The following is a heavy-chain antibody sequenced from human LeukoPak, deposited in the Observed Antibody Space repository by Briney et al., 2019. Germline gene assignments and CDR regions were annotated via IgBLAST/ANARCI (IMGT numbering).Heavy chain of an antibody. Sequence: PSETLSLTCTVPGGSIRSYYWSWIRQPAGKGLEWIGRIYTSGSTNYNPSLKSRVTMSVDTSKNQFSLKLSSVTAADTAVYYCTRGSVWGSYPNWFDPWGQGTLVTVST. D-gene: IGHD3-16*02. CDR2: IYTSGST. J-gene: IGHJ5*02. CDR1: GGSIRSYY. V-gene: IGHV4-4*07. CDR3: TRGSVWGSYPNWFDP.